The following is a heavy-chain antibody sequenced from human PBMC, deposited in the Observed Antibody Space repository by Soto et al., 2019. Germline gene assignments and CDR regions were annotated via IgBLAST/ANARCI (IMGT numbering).Heavy chain of an antibody. Sequence: EVQLLESGGGLVQPGGSLRLSCAASGFTFSSYAMSWVRQTPGKGLEWVSAISGSGGSTYYADSVKGRFTISRDNSKNTLYLQQNSMIAEDTALYYCAKGLSLQNYRYYYGRDVWGRGTTVTVSS. CDR1: GFTFSSYA. V-gene: IGHV3-23*01. J-gene: IGHJ6*02. CDR3: AKGLSLQNYRYYYGRDV. CDR2: ISGSGGST. D-gene: IGHD3-10*01.